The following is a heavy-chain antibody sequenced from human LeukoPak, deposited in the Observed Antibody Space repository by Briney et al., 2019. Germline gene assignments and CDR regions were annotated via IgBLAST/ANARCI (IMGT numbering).Heavy chain of an antibody. V-gene: IGHV3-48*01. CDR2: ISSSSTI. J-gene: IGHJ4*02. D-gene: IGHD6-13*01. CDR3: ARVGYTGTWYSSPPFDY. CDR1: GFTFSSYS. Sequence: GGSLRLSCAASGFTFSSYSMNWVRQAPGKGLEWVSYISSSSTIYYADSVKGRFTISRDNSKNTLYLQMNSLRAEDTAVYYCARVGYTGTWYSSPPFDYWGQGTLVTVSS.